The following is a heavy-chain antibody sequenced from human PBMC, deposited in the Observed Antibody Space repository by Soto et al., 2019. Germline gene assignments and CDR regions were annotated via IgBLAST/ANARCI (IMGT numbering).Heavy chain of an antibody. J-gene: IGHJ4*02. Sequence: LSVECVIFVASLHGYYSTSIRHPPGAWLAWSGEINHSGSTNYNPSLKSRVTISVDTSKNQFSLKLTSVTAADTAVYYCARDKITGLFDYWGQGTLVTVSS. V-gene: IGHV4-34*01. D-gene: IGHD2-8*02. CDR1: VASLHGYY. CDR3: ARDKITGLFDY. CDR2: INHSGST.